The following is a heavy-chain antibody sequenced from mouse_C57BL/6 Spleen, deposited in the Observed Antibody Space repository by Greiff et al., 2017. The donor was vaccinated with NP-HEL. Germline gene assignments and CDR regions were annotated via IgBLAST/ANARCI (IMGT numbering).Heavy chain of an antibody. CDR1: GYTFTSYG. V-gene: IGHV1-81*01. CDR2: IYPRSGNT. J-gene: IGHJ3*01. Sequence: QVQLQQSGAELARPGASVKLSCKASGYTFTSYGISWEKQRTGQGLEWIGEIYPRSGNTYYNEKFKGKATLTADKSSSTAYMELRSLTSEDSAVYFCARGGYGGWGQGTLVTVSA. D-gene: IGHD2-2*01. CDR3: ARGGYGG.